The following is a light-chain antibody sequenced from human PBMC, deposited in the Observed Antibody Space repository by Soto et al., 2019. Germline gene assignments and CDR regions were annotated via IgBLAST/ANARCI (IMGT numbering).Light chain of an antibody. J-gene: IGKJ5*01. CDR2: AAS. CDR1: QSISNH. Sequence: DIQMTQSPSSLSASVEDRVIITCRASQSISNHLNWYQQKPGKAPKLLIFAASSLQSGVPSRFSGSRSGTDFTLIISRLQPEDFATYYCQQSFSTPITFGQGTRLEIK. CDR3: QQSFSTPIT. V-gene: IGKV1-39*01.